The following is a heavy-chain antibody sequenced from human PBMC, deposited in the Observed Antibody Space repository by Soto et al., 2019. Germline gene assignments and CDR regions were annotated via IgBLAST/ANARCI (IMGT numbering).Heavy chain of an antibody. J-gene: IGHJ4*02. D-gene: IGHD6-13*01. CDR2: MNPNSGNT. CDR3: ARGYPYSSTWYASFLSRQNKKYYFDY. CDR1: GYTFTSYD. Sequence: QVQLVQSGAEVKKPGASVKVSCKASGYTFTSYDINWVRQATGQGLEWMGWMNPNSGNTGYAQKFQGRVTMTRNTSISTAYMELSSLRSEDTAVYYCARGYPYSSTWYASFLSRQNKKYYFDYWGQGTLVTVSS. V-gene: IGHV1-8*01.